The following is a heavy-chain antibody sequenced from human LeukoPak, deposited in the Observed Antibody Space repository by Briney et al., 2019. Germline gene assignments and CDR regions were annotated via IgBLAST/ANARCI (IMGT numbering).Heavy chain of an antibody. CDR2: INHSGST. Sequence: PSETLSLTCAVYGGSFSGYYWSWIRQPPGKGLEWIGEINHSGSTNYNTSLKSRVNTSVDTSKNQFSLKLSSVTAADTAVYYCAREVAAAGTLDYWGQGTLVTVSS. CDR3: AREVAAAGTLDY. V-gene: IGHV4-34*01. D-gene: IGHD6-13*01. CDR1: GGSFSGYY. J-gene: IGHJ4*02.